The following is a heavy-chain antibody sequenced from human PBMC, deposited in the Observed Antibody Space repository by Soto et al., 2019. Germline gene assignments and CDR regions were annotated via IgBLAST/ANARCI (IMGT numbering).Heavy chain of an antibody. D-gene: IGHD3-22*01. V-gene: IGHV4-59*01. CDR2: IYYSGST. CDR3: ARYDSSGYYYYFDY. Sequence: SETLSLTCTVSGGSISSYYWSWIRQPPGKGLEWIGYIYYSGSTNYNPSLKSRVTISVDTSKNQFSLKLSSVTAADTAVYYCARYDSSGYYYYFDYWGQGTLVTVSS. CDR1: GGSISSYY. J-gene: IGHJ4*02.